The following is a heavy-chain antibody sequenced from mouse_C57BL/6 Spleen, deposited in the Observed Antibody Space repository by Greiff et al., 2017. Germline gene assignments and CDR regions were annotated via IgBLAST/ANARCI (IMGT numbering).Heavy chain of an antibody. J-gene: IGHJ4*01. CDR2: IRSKSNNYAT. CDR3: LRSSGLYYYAMDY. CDR1: GFSFNTYA. Sequence: EVMLVESGGGLVQPKGSLKLSCAASGFSFNTYAMNWVRQAPGKGLEWVARIRSKSNNYATYYADSVKDRFTISRDDSESMLYLQMNNLKTEDTAMYYYLRSSGLYYYAMDYWGQGTSVTVSS. D-gene: IGHD3-2*02. V-gene: IGHV10-1*01.